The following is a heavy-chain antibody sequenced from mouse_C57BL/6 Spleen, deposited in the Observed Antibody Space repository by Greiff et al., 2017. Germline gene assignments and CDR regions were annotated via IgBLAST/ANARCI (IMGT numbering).Heavy chain of an antibody. J-gene: IGHJ2*01. D-gene: IGHD1-1*01. CDR2: INPSSGYT. CDR1: GYTFTSYW. CDR3: ATITTVVVPNY. V-gene: IGHV1-7*01. Sequence: VQVVESGAELAKPGASVKLSCKASGYTFTSYWMHWVKQRPGQGLEWIGYINPSSGYTKYNQKFKDKATLTADKSSSTAYMQLSSLTYEYSAVYYCATITTVVVPNYWGQGTTLTVSS.